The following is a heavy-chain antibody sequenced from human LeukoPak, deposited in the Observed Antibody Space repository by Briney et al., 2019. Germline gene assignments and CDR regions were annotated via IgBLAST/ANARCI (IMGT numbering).Heavy chain of an antibody. CDR1: GYTFTGYY. Sequence: ASVKVSCKASGYTFTGYYMHWVRQAPGQGLEWMGWINPNSGGTNYAQKFQGRVTMTRDTSISTAYMELSRLRSDGTAVYYCARTGYSSGWYDYWGQGTLVTVSS. CDR3: ARTGYSSGWYDY. D-gene: IGHD6-19*01. CDR2: INPNSGGT. J-gene: IGHJ4*02. V-gene: IGHV1-2*02.